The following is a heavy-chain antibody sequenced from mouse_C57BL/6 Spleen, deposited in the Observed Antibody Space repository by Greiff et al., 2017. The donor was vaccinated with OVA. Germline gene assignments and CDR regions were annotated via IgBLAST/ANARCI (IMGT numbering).Heavy chain of an antibody. D-gene: IGHD2-2*01. J-gene: IGHJ2*01. CDR2: ISSGGSYT. V-gene: IGHV5-6*01. CDR3: AILYYGCFGY. CDR1: GLTFSSYG. Sequence: EVQVVESGGELVKPGGSLKLSCAASGLTFSSYGMSWVRQTPDKRLEWVATISSGGSYTYYPDSVKVRFTISRDNAKNTLYLQMSILKSEDTAMFYCAILYYGCFGYWGQVTTLTVSS.